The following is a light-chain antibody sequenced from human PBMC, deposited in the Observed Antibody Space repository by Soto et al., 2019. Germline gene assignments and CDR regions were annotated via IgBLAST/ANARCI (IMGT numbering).Light chain of an antibody. CDR3: QYWDDYSWT. CDR1: QSITDW. Sequence: DIQMTQSPSTLSASVGDRVTITCRASQSITDWLAWYQQKPGKAPKFLIYKASNLEGGVPSRFSGSGSGTEFTLTISSGQPDDVATYYCQYWDDYSWTFGQGTKVEIK. CDR2: KAS. J-gene: IGKJ1*01. V-gene: IGKV1-5*03.